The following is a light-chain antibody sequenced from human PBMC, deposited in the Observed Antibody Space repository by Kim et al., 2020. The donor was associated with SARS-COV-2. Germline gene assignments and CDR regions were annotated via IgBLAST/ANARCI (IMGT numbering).Light chain of an antibody. CDR3: QTWATGIRV. Sequence: ASVKLTCTLSSGNSNYAIAWHQQQPEKGPRYLMKVDSDGSHRKGVGIPDRFSGSSSGAERYLTISSLQSDDEADYYCQTWATGIRVFGGGTQLTVL. V-gene: IGLV4-69*01. CDR1: SGNSNYA. CDR2: VDSDGSH. J-gene: IGLJ3*02.